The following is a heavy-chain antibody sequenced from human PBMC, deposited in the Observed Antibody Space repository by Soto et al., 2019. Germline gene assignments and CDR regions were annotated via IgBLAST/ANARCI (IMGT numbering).Heavy chain of an antibody. Sequence: GESLKNYCKGSGYSFTSYWISWVRQMPGKGLEWMGRIDPSDSYTNYSPSFQGHVTISADKSISTAYLQWSSLRSEDTAVYYCAISYCISTSCPPYYGIDVWSQRTTVPVSS. CDR3: AISYCISTSCPPYYGIDV. CDR2: IDPSDSYT. J-gene: IGHJ6*02. V-gene: IGHV5-10-1*01. CDR1: GYSFTSYW. D-gene: IGHD2-2*01.